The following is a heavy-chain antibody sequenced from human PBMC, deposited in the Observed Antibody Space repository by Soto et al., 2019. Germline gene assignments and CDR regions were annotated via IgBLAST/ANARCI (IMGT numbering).Heavy chain of an antibody. D-gene: IGHD6-13*01. Sequence: SETLSLTCTVSGGSISSYYWSWIRQPPGKGLEWIGYIYYSGSTNYNPSLKSRVTISVDTSKNQFSLKLSSVTAADTAVYYCARVGVAAGTYYYYGMDVWGQGTTVTVSS. CDR3: ARVGVAAGTYYYYGMDV. CDR2: IYYSGST. CDR1: GGSISSYY. V-gene: IGHV4-59*01. J-gene: IGHJ6*02.